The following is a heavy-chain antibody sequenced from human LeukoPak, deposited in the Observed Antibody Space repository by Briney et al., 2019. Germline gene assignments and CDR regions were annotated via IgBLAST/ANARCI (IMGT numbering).Heavy chain of an antibody. J-gene: IGHJ4*02. V-gene: IGHV1-24*01. CDR1: GYTLTELS. Sequence: ASVTVSCKVSGYTLTELSMHWVRQAPGKGLEWMGGFDPEDGETIYAQKFQGRVTMTEDTSTDTAYMELSSLRSEDTAVYYCATEHSGVGIAAAGTLADWGQGTLVTVSS. CDR3: ATEHSGVGIAAAGTLAD. CDR2: FDPEDGET. D-gene: IGHD6-13*01.